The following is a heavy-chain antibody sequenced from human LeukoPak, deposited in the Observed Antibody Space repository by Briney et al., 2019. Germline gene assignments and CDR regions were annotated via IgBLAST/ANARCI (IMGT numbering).Heavy chain of an antibody. CDR1: GGSITSHS. CDR3: ARSVDYFDNTGPHMMFDY. D-gene: IGHD3-22*01. Sequence: PSDTLSLTCNVSGGSITSHSWNWIRQPPGKGLEWLGDIYYTGISNYHHSLKRRVSMSVDTAKYQFFLKVNSVTAADTAVYHCARSVDYFDNTGPHMMFDYWGQGSLVTVSS. CDR2: IYYTGIS. J-gene: IGHJ4*02. V-gene: IGHV4-59*07.